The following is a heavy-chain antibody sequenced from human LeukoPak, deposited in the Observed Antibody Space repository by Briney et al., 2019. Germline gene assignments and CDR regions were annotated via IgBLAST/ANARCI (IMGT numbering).Heavy chain of an antibody. J-gene: IGHJ4*02. V-gene: IGHV3-21*01. CDR1: GFTFSSYS. Sequence: GGSLRLSCAASGFTFSSYSMNWVRQAPGKGLEWVSSISSSSSYIYYADSVKGRFTISRDNAKNSRYLQMNSLRAEDTAVYYCARDNDVADFDYWGQGTLVTVSS. CDR2: ISSSSSYI. CDR3: ARDNDVADFDY. D-gene: IGHD2-8*01.